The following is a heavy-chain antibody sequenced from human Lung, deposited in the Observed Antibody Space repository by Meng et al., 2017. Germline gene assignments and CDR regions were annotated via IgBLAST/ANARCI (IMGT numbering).Heavy chain of an antibody. CDR3: ARGPTTMAHDFDY. CDR1: GGSFSDYY. J-gene: IGHJ4*02. V-gene: IGHV4-34*01. CDR2: INHSGST. D-gene: IGHD4-11*01. Sequence: VQLRQWAVGLLKPSETLALTCVVSGGSFSDYYWSWIRQPPGKGLEWIGEINHSGSTNYNPSLESRAAISVDTSQNNLSLKLSSVTAADSAVYYCARGPTTMAHDFDYWGQGTLVTVSS.